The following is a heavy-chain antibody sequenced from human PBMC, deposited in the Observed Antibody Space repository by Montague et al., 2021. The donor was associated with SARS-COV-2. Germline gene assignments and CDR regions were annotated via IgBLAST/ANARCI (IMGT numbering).Heavy chain of an antibody. D-gene: IGHD6-13*01. J-gene: IGHJ3*02. Sequence: SLRLSCAASGFTFSSYAMRWVRQAPGKGLEWVAVISYDGSNKYYADSVKGRFTISRDNSKNTLYLQMNSLRAEDTAVYYCARDPDGSSWYDDAFDIWGQGTMVTVSS. CDR3: ARDPDGSSWYDDAFDI. V-gene: IGHV3-30*04. CDR1: GFTFSSYA. CDR2: ISYDGSNK.